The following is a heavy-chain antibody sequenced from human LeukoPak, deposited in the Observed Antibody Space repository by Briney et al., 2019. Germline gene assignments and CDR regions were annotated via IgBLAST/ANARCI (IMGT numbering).Heavy chain of an antibody. V-gene: IGHV4-59*05. CDR2: IYYSGST. CDR1: GGSIRSYY. Sequence: PSETLSLTCTVSGGSIRSYYWSWIRQPPGKGLEWIGSIYYSGSTYYNPSLKSRVTISVDTSKNQFSLKLNSVTAADTAIYFCARSSQVIPAARFDYWGQGTPVTVSS. J-gene: IGHJ4*02. D-gene: IGHD2-2*01. CDR3: ARSSQVIPAARFDY.